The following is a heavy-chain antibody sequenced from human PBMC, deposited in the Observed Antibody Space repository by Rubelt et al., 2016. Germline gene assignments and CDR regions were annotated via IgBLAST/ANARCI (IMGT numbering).Heavy chain of an antibody. Sequence: QVQLQQWGAGLLKPSETLSLTCAVYGGSFSGYYWSWIRQQPGKGLEWLGYIYHTGSTKFNPSLESRISMSVDTSKNEFSLELTSGTAADTAIYYCSKDVNPYSDGHGSFWGQGTRVTVSS. D-gene: IGHD5-18*01. CDR2: IYHTGST. CDR3: SKDVNPYSDGHGSF. V-gene: IGHV4-34*01. J-gene: IGHJ4*02. CDR1: GGSFSGYY.